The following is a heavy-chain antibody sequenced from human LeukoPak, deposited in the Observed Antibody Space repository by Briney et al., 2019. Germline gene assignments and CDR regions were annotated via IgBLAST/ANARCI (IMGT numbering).Heavy chain of an antibody. CDR2: ISGSGGST. D-gene: IGHD6-19*01. J-gene: IGHJ4*02. CDR3: ATGGASSGWYRTGPFDY. CDR1: GFTFSSYA. Sequence: GGSLRLSCAASGFTFSSYAMSWVRQAPGKGLEWVSAISGSGGSTYYADSVKGRFTISRDNSKNTLYLQMNSLRAEDTAVYYCATGGASSGWYRTGPFDYWGQGTLVTVSS. V-gene: IGHV3-23*01.